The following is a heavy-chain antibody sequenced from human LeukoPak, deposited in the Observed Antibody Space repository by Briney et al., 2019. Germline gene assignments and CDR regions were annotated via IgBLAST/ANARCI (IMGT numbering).Heavy chain of an antibody. Sequence: PGGSLRLSCAASGFTFSTFAMIWVRQPPGKGLEWVSSITIGSNYIYYADSVKGRFTISRDNAKKSLYLQMNSLRAEDTAVYYCAETTVTPPYYMDVWGKGTTVTVSS. V-gene: IGHV3-21*01. CDR1: GFTFSTFA. CDR2: ITIGSNYI. J-gene: IGHJ6*03. D-gene: IGHD4-11*01. CDR3: AETTVTPPYYMDV.